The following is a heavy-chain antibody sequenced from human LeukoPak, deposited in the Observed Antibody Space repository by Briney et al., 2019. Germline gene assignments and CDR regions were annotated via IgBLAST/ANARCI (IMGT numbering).Heavy chain of an antibody. CDR1: GGSISSYY. D-gene: IGHD3-22*01. J-gene: IGHJ4*02. CDR3: ARSRGYYDSSGYSQWDY. Sequence: KPSETLSLTCTVSGGSISSYYWSWIRQPAGKGLEWIGRIYTSGGTNYNPSLKSRVTISVDTSKNQFSLKLSSVTAADTAVYYCARSRGYYDSSGYSQWDYWGQGTLVTVSS. CDR2: IYTSGGT. V-gene: IGHV4-4*07.